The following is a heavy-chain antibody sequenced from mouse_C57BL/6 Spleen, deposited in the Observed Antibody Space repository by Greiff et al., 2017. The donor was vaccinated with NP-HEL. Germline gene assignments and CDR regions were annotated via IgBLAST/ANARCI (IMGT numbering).Heavy chain of an antibody. CDR1: GYTFTSYW. J-gene: IGHJ2*01. CDR2: IDPSDSYT. V-gene: IGHV1-59*01. Sequence: QVQLQQPGAELVRPGPSVKLSCKASGYTFTSYWMHWVKQRPGQGLEWIGVIDPSDSYTNYNQKFKGKATLTVDTSSSTAYMQLSSLTSEDSAVYYCARVDGYDDGYYFDYWGQGTTLTVSS. CDR3: ARVDGYDDGYYFDY. D-gene: IGHD2-2*01.